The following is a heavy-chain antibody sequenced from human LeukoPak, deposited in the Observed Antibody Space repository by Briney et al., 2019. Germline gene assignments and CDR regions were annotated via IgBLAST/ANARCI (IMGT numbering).Heavy chain of an antibody. J-gene: IGHJ4*02. Sequence: SETLSLTCAVYGGSFSGYYWSWIRQPPGKGLEWIGEIYHSGSTNYNPSLKSRVTISVDKSKNQISLKLTSVTAADTAVYFCARNFPGVGCSGGSCYDYWGQGTLVTVSS. CDR2: IYHSGST. CDR3: ARNFPGVGCSGGSCYDY. D-gene: IGHD2-15*01. V-gene: IGHV4-34*01. CDR1: GGSFSGYY.